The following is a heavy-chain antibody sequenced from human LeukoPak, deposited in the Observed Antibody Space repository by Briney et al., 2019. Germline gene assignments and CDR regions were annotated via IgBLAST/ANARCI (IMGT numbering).Heavy chain of an antibody. CDR1: GFTFSDHY. CDR3: TRQPYYLDV. V-gene: IGHV4-34*01. J-gene: IGHJ6*03. CDR2: INHSGST. Sequence: PGGSLRLSCAASGFTFSDHYIDWVRQAPGKGLEWIGEINHSGSTKYNPSLKGRVSISVDTSKNQFSLKLSSVTAADTAVYYCTRQPYYLDVWGKGTTVIISS.